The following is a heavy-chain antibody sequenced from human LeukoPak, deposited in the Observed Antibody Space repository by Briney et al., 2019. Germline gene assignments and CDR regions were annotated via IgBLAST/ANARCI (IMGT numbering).Heavy chain of an antibody. CDR2: ISAYNGNT. J-gene: IGHJ6*02. Sequence: ASVKVSCKASGYTFTSYGISWVRQAPGQGLEWMGWISAYNGNTNYAQKLQGRVTMTTDTSTSTAYMELRSLRSDDTAVYYCARGPDARVARPYYYYGMDVWGQGTTVTVSS. D-gene: IGHD5-12*01. CDR1: GYTFTSYG. V-gene: IGHV1-18*01. CDR3: ARGPDARVARPYYYYGMDV.